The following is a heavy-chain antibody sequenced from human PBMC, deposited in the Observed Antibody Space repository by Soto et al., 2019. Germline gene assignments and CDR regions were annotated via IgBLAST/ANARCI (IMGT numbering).Heavy chain of an antibody. D-gene: IGHD1-1*01. J-gene: IGHJ6*02. CDR2: INHRGSL. Sequence: SETLSLTCTVTGGSLASGDQYWTWIRHRPGEGLEWFGYINHRGSLYYNPSLKSRVSMSVDTSKNQFSLNPSSVTAADTAVYYCARELPQRQGRNMDVWGQGTTVTVSS. CDR3: ARELPQRQGRNMDV. CDR1: GGSLASGDQY. V-gene: IGHV4-31*03.